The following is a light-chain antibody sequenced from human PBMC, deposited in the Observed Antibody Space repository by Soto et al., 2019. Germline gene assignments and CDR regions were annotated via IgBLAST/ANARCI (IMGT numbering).Light chain of an antibody. CDR1: QTIQFNY. V-gene: IGKV3-20*01. CDR2: AAS. Sequence: EIVLTQSPGTLSLSPGERATLSCRASQTIQFNYVARYQQKPGQAPRLLINAASSRATGIPDRFSGSGSGMDFTLTISSLEPEDFAVYYCQQSGDSQWTFRQGTKVDIK. J-gene: IGKJ1*01. CDR3: QQSGDSQWT.